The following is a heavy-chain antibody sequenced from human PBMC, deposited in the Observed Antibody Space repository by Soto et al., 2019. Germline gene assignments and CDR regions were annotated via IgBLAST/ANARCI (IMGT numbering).Heavy chain of an antibody. CDR3: AREPPPVYFDWYEFDY. Sequence: GGSLRLSCAASGFTFSSYSMNWVRQAPGKGLEWVSYISSSSSTIYYADSVKGRFTISRDNAKNSLYLQMNSLRDEDTAVYYCAREPPPVYFDWYEFDYWGQGTLVTVSS. J-gene: IGHJ4*02. V-gene: IGHV3-48*02. D-gene: IGHD3-9*01. CDR2: ISSSSSTI. CDR1: GFTFSSYS.